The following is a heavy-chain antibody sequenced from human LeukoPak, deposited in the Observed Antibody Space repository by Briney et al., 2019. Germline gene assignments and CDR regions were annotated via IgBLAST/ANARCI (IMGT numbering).Heavy chain of an antibody. CDR3: ASFEGRIAVAGPNWFDP. D-gene: IGHD6-19*01. V-gene: IGHV4-31*03. CDR2: IYYSGST. J-gene: IGHJ5*02. CDR1: GGSISSGGYY. Sequence: SETLSLTCTVSGGSISSGGYYWSWIRQHPGKGLEWIGYIYYSGSTYYNPSLKSRVTISVDTSKNQFSLKLSSVTAADTAVYYCASFEGRIAVAGPNWFDPWGQGTLVTVSS.